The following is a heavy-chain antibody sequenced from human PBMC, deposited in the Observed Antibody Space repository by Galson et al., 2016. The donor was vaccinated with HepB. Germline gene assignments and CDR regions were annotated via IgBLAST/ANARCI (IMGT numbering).Heavy chain of an antibody. Sequence: SLRLSCAASGFSVTDYYMDWVRQAQGKGLEWVGRIRKRANTDTYAASVKGRFTISIDDSKNSLFLQMNSLQTEDTAVYYCTTDLTGNHPLYWDQGTLVTVSS. CDR1: GFSVTDYY. D-gene: IGHD3-9*01. CDR3: TTDLTGNHPLY. CDR2: IRKRANTDT. V-gene: IGHV3-72*01. J-gene: IGHJ4*02.